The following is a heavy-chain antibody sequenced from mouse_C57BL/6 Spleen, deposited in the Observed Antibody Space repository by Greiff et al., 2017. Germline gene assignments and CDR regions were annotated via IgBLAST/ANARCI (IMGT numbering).Heavy chain of an antibody. CDR2: ISYDGSN. D-gene: IGHD1-1*01. J-gene: IGHJ1*03. CDR3: ARIYYYGSSYNWYFDV. CDR1: GYSITSGYY. V-gene: IGHV3-6*01. Sequence: EVQLQESGPGLVKPSQSLSLTCSVTGYSITSGYYWNWIRQFPGNKLEWMGYISYDGSNNYNPSLKNRISITRDTSKNQFFLKLNSVTTEDTATYYCARIYYYGSSYNWYFDVWGTGTTVTVSS.